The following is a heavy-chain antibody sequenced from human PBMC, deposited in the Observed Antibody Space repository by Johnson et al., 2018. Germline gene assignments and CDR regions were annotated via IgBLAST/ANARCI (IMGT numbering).Heavy chain of an antibody. J-gene: IGHJ4*02. CDR2: INSDGIST. CDR3: AGEYNSNVDY. CDR1: GFTFSSYG. D-gene: IGHD6-6*01. V-gene: IGHV3-74*02. Sequence: EVQLVESGGGLVQPGGSRRLSCTASGFTFSSYGMHWVRQAQGKGLVWVSGINSDGISTRYADPVKGRLTISRDNAKNTLYLQMNSLRAEDTAVYYCAGEYNSNVDYWGQGILVTVPS.